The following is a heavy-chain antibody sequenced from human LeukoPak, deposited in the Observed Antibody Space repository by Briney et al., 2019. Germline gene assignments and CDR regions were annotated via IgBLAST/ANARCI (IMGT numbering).Heavy chain of an antibody. Sequence: GGSLRLSCAASGFTFSSYAMSWVRQAPGKGLEWVSAISGSGGSTYYADSVKGRFTISRDNSKNTLYLQTNSLRVEDTAVYYCAKDIVVVAAASDAFDLWGQGTMVTVSS. CDR3: AKDIVVVAAASDAFDL. CDR2: ISGSGGST. CDR1: GFTFSSYA. D-gene: IGHD2-2*01. J-gene: IGHJ3*01. V-gene: IGHV3-23*01.